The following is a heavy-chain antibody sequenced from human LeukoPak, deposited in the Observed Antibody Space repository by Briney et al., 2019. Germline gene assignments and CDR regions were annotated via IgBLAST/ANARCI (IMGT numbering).Heavy chain of an antibody. J-gene: IGHJ6*02. CDR3: ARRNAMDV. CDR2: INRDGSER. CDR1: GFTFSNYW. V-gene: IGHV3-7*03. Sequence: GGSLRLSCAASGFTFSNYWMTWVRQAPGKGLEWVANINRDGSERYYVDSVKGRFTISRDDAKSSLYLQMNSLRAEDTPVYYCARRNAMDVWGQGTTVIVFS.